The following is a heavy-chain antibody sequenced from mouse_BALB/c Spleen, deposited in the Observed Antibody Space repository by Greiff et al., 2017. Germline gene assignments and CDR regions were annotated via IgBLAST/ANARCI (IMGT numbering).Heavy chain of an antibody. V-gene: IGHV6-6*02. D-gene: IGHD2-4*01. CDR2: IRLKSNNYAT. CDR1: GFTFSNYW. Sequence: EVQVVESGGGLVQPGGSMKLSCVASGFTFSNYWMNWVRQSPEKGLEWVAEIRLKSNNYATHYAESVKGRFTISRDDSKSSVYLQMNNLRAEDTGIYYCTREDDYDEAWFAYWGQGTLVTVSA. CDR3: TREDDYDEAWFAY. J-gene: IGHJ3*01.